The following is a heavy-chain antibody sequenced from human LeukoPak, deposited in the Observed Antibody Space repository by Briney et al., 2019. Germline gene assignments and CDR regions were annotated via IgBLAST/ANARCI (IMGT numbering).Heavy chain of an antibody. V-gene: IGHV3-74*01. CDR2: INTDGSST. D-gene: IGHD2-15*01. J-gene: IGHJ6*02. CDR3: ARARGSGYCSGGSCYLVDYYYGMDV. CDR1: GFTFSGYW. Sequence: PGGSLRLSCAASGFTFSGYWMHWVRQAPGKGLVWVSRINTDGSSTSYVDSVKGRFTISRDNAKSTLYLQMNSLRAEDTAVYYCARARGSGYCSGGSCYLVDYYYGMDVWGQGTTVTVSS.